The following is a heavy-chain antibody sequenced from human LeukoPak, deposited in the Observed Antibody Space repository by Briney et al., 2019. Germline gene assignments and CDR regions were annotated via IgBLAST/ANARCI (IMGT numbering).Heavy chain of an antibody. D-gene: IGHD2-21*01. V-gene: IGHV4-59*08. Sequence: SETLSLTCTVSGGSISGYYWSWIRQPPGKGLEWIGYIYYSGSTNYNPSLKSRVTISVDTSKNQFSLKLSSVTAADTAVYYCANGGLYCGGDCYQDAFDIWGQGTMVTVSS. J-gene: IGHJ3*02. CDR2: IYYSGST. CDR1: GGSISGYY. CDR3: ANGGLYCGGDCYQDAFDI.